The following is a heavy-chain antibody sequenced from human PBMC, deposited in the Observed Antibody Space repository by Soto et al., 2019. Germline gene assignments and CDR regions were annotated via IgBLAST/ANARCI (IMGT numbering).Heavy chain of an antibody. CDR2: LSGSGGTT. CDR1: GFTFSTSA. J-gene: IGHJ4*02. Sequence: GGSLRLSCSTSGFTFSTSAMNWVRQAPGKGLEWVSALSGSGGTTYYADSVRGRFTISRDNSKNTLFLQMSSLRAEDTALYYCAKQRAGYGSGSDTFYFDFWGQGTLVTVSS. D-gene: IGHD3-10*01. CDR3: AKQRAGYGSGSDTFYFDF. V-gene: IGHV3-23*01.